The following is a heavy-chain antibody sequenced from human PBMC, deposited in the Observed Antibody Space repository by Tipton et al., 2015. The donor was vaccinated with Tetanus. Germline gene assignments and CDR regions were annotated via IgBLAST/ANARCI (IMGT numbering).Heavy chain of an antibody. CDR1: GFIFSHFP. CDR3: ARDVTGTASGRR. CDR2: ILDERTT. Sequence: SLRLSCAASGFIFSHFPMHWVRQAPGMELEYLSSILDERTTLYANSVKGRFTISRDNSKNTLYLQMNSLRVEDTAVYYCARDVTGTASGRRWGQGTLVTVSS. D-gene: IGHD1-14*01. J-gene: IGHJ4*02. V-gene: IGHV3-64*01.